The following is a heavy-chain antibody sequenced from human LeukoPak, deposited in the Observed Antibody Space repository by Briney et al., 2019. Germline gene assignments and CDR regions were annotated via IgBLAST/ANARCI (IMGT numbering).Heavy chain of an antibody. CDR1: GGSFSGYY. CDR2: INHSGST. CDR3: ARGRKWLRSYYFDY. D-gene: IGHD5-12*01. J-gene: IGHJ4*02. Sequence: PSETLSLTCAVYGGSFSGYYWSWIRQPPGKELEWIGEINHSGSTNYNPSLKSRVTISVDTSKNQFSLKLSSVTAADTAVYYCARGRKWLRSYYFDYWGQGTLVTVSS. V-gene: IGHV4-34*01.